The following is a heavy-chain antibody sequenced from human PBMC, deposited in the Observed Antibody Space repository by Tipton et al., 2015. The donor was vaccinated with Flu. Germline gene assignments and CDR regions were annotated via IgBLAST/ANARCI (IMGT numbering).Heavy chain of an antibody. V-gene: IGHV3-23*01. CDR2: IVRSGTTT. J-gene: IGHJ4*02. D-gene: IGHD2-2*02. CDR3: AKEVGYCRTTTCYKPFDY. Sequence: SLRLSCAASGFTFSSYAMSWVRQAPGKGLEWVSSIVRSGTTTYYADSVKGRFSISRDNSKNTLYLQMNSLRAEDTAVYFCAKEVGYCRTTTCYKPFDYWGQGTLVTVSS. CDR1: GFTFSSYA.